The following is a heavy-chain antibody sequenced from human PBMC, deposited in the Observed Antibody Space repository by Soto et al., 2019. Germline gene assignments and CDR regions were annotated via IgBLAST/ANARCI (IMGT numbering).Heavy chain of an antibody. D-gene: IGHD5-18*01. CDR3: ARDGSYGFWPRAFDP. Sequence: QVQLQESGPGLVKPSQTLSLTCSVSGGSVSSGAYYWSWIRQHPGKGLQWIGYIYYSGSTYYNPSLKSRAAISVDTSKNQFSLKLSSVTDADTAMYYCARDGSYGFWPRAFDPWGQGTLVTVSS. V-gene: IGHV4-31*03. CDR1: GGSVSSGAYY. CDR2: IYYSGST. J-gene: IGHJ5*02.